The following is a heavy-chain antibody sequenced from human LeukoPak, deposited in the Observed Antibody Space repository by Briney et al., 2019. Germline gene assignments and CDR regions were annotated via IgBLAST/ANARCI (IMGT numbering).Heavy chain of an antibody. CDR2: RGYDGSNK. Sequence: GGSLRLSCAASGFTFSSYGMHWVRQAPGKGLEWVAFRGYDGSNKYYADSVKGRFTISRDNSKNTLYLQMNSLRAEDTAVYYCAKDFTADATYYYGSGSWDYWGKGILVTVSS. V-gene: IGHV3-30*02. CDR3: AKDFTADATYYYGSGSWDY. CDR1: GFTFSSYG. J-gene: IGHJ4*02. D-gene: IGHD3-10*01.